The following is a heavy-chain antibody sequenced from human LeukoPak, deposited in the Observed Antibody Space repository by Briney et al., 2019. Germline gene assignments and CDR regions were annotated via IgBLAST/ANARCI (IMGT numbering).Heavy chain of an antibody. CDR2: IHYDGSNK. V-gene: IGHV3-30*02. CDR1: GFTFSSYG. D-gene: IGHD2-2*01. Sequence: GGSLRLSCAASGFTFSSYGIHWVRQAPGKGLVWVAFIHYDGSNKYYADSVKGRFTISRDNSKNTLYLQMNSLRAEDTAVYYCAKDPRSYCSSTSCYEEDAFDIWGQGTMVTVSS. CDR3: AKDPRSYCSSTSCYEEDAFDI. J-gene: IGHJ3*02.